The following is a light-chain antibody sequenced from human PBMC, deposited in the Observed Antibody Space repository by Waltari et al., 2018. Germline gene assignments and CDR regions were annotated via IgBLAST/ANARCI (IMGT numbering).Light chain of an antibody. CDR3: NSRDSSGNHYVV. J-gene: IGLJ2*01. CDR2: GKN. V-gene: IGLV3-19*01. Sequence: AVSVALGQTVRITCQGDSLRNYYASWYQQKPGQAPILVIYGKNNRPSGIPDRFSGSSSGNTASLTITGAQAEDEADYYCNSRDSSGNHYVVFGGGTKLTVL. CDR1: SLRNYY.